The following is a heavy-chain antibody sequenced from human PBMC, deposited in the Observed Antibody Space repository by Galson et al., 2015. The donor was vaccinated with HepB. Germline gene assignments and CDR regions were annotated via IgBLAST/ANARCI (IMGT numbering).Heavy chain of an antibody. D-gene: IGHD1-26*01. CDR3: AKDSELQEGNDAFDI. J-gene: IGHJ3*02. CDR1: GFTFSSYG. V-gene: IGHV3-30*18. Sequence: SLRLSCAASGFTFSSYGMHWVRQAPGKGLEWVAVISYDGSNKYYADSVKGRFTISRDNSKNTLHLQMNSLRAEDTAVYYCAKDSELQEGNDAFDIWGQGTMVTVSS. CDR2: ISYDGSNK.